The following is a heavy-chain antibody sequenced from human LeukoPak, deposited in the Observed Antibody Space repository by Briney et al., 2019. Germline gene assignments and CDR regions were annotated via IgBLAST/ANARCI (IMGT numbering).Heavy chain of an antibody. CDR1: GFTFSSYE. CDR2: ISSSSSTI. D-gene: IGHD3-3*01. J-gene: IGHJ4*02. Sequence: PGGSLRLSCAASGFTFSSYEMNWVRQAPGKGLEWASYISSSSSTIYYADSVKGRFTISRDNAKNSLYLQMNSLRAEDTAVYYCARVGGYYFDYWGQGTLVTVSS. V-gene: IGHV3-48*03. CDR3: ARVGGYYFDY.